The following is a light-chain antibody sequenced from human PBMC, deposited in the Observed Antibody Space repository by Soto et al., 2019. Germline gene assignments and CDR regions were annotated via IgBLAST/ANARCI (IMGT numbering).Light chain of an antibody. CDR1: QSVSSTY. CDR3: QQYHNWPIT. Sequence: EIVLTQSPVTLSLSPGERATLSCRASQSVSSTYLAWYQQRPGQSPRLLFYAASNRATGVPARFSGSGSGTDFTLAISSLQSEDSAVYYCQQYHNWPITFGQGTRLEIK. CDR2: AAS. J-gene: IGKJ5*01. V-gene: IGKV3-15*01.